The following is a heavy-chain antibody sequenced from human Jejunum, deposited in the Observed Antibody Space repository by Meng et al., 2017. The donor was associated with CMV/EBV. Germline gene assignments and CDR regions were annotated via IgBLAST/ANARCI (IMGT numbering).Heavy chain of an antibody. D-gene: IGHD2-8*01. CDR3: ARWTAQYCTHDSCWRFDS. CDR1: GYASGYF. Sequence: GYASGYFWGGYRQAPGKQLEGIGEVSLGRITSYDPSLKGRVSMSIDSNKNQFSLNVTAMTAADTAVYFCARWTAQYCTHDSCWRFDSWGPGTLVTVSS. V-gene: IGHV4-34*01. J-gene: IGHJ5*01. CDR2: VSLGRIT.